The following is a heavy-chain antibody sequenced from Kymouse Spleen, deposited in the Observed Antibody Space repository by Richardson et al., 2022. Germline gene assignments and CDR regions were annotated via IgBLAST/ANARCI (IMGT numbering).Heavy chain of an antibody. V-gene: IGHV3-33*01. CDR3: ARDDYGDYPFDY. CDR1: GFTFSSYG. D-gene: IGHD4-17*01. J-gene: IGHJ4*02. CDR2: IWYDGSNK. Sequence: QVQLVESGGGVVQPGRSLRLSCAASGFTFSSYGMHWVRQAPGKGLEWVAVIWYDGSNKYYADSVKGRFTISRDNSKNTLYLQMNSLRAEDTAVYYCARDDYGDYPFDYWGQGTLVTVSS.